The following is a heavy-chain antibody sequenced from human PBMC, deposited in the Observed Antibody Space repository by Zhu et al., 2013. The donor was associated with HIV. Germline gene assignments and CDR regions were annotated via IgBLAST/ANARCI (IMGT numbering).Heavy chain of an antibody. J-gene: IGHJ4*02. D-gene: IGHD1-26*01. Sequence: QMQLVQSGPEVKKPGTSVKVSCKASGFTFTSSAVQWVRQARGQRLEWIGWIVVGSGNTNYAQKFQERVTITRDMSTSTAYMELSSLRSEDTAVYYCAAEDVVGATSYWGQGTLVTVSS. V-gene: IGHV1-58*01. CDR2: IVVGSGNT. CDR3: AAEDVVGATSY. CDR1: GFTFTSSA.